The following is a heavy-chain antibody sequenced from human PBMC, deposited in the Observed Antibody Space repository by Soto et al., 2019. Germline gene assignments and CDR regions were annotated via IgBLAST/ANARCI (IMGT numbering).Heavy chain of an antibody. CDR1: GGSISSGGYS. J-gene: IGHJ5*02. V-gene: IGHV4-30-2*01. CDR3: ARVPSP. Sequence: QLQLQGSGSGLVKPSQTLSLTCAVSGGSISSGGYSWSWIRQPPGKGLEWIGYIYHSGSTYYNPSLKSRVTISVDRSKNQFSLKLSSLTAADTAVYYCARVPSPWGQGTLVTVSS. CDR2: IYHSGST.